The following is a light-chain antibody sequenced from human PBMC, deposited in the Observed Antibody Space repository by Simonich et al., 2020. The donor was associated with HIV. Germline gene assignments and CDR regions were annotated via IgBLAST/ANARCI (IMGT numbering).Light chain of an antibody. Sequence: QSALTQPASVSGSPGQSITISCTGTSSDFGGYNYVSWYQHHPGKAPKLMIYDVSNRPSGVSNRFSGSKSGNTASLTISGLQAEDEADYYCSSYTSYSIWVFGGGTNLTVL. V-gene: IGLV2-14*03. CDR1: SSDFGGYNY. J-gene: IGLJ3*02. CDR3: SSYTSYSIWV. CDR2: DVS.